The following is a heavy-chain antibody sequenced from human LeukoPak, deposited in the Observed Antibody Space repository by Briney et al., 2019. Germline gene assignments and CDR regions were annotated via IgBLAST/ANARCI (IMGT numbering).Heavy chain of an antibody. CDR3: ARDGIVVVPAAILHHYFDY. D-gene: IGHD2-2*02. V-gene: IGHV3-33*01. CDR2: IWYDGSKK. J-gene: IGHJ4*02. Sequence: GGSLRLSCAASGFTFSSYGMHWVRQAPGKGLEWVAVIWYDGSKKYYADSVKGRFAISRDNSKNTLYLQMNSLRAEDTAVYYCARDGIVVVPAAILHHYFDYWGQGTLVTVSS. CDR1: GFTFSSYG.